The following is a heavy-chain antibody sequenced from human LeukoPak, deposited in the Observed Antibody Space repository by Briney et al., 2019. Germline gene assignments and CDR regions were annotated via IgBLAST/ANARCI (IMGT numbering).Heavy chain of an antibody. V-gene: IGHV3-7*01. CDR3: ARRWVSGSNFDS. J-gene: IGHJ4*02. CDR2: IQQDGSEK. CDR1: GFTFSTYW. Sequence: GVFLRLSCAASGFTFSTYWMSWVRQAPGKGLEWVANIQQDGSEKYYVASVKGRFTISRDNAKNSLYLQMNSLRVEDTAVYYCARRWVSGSNFDSWGQGTLVTVSS. D-gene: IGHD1-14*01.